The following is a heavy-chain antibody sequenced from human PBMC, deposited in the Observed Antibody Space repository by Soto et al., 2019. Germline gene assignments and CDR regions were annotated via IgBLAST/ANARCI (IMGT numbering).Heavy chain of an antibody. CDR3: ARDRVVAAAGKIDY. Sequence: SVKLSSKACGDGYTSCSSSWVRQAPGQGLEWMGWISAYNGNTNYAQKLQGRVTMTTDTSTSTAYMELRSLRSDDTAVYYCARDRVVAAAGKIDYWGQGTLVTVSS. J-gene: IGHJ4*02. CDR2: ISAYNGNT. CDR1: GDGYTSCS. V-gene: IGHV1-18*01. D-gene: IGHD6-13*01.